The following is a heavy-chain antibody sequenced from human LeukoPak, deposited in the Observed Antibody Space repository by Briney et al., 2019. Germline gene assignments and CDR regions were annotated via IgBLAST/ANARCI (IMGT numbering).Heavy chain of an antibody. Sequence: PSETLSLTCTVSGGSISSHYWSWIRQPPGKGLEWTGYIYYSGSTNYNPSLKSRVTISVDTSKNQFSLKLSSVTAADTAVYYCARSYYYDSSGKTAGFDYWGQGTLVTVSS. V-gene: IGHV4-59*11. CDR3: ARSYYYDSSGKTAGFDY. CDR1: GGSISSHY. CDR2: IYYSGST. D-gene: IGHD3-22*01. J-gene: IGHJ4*02.